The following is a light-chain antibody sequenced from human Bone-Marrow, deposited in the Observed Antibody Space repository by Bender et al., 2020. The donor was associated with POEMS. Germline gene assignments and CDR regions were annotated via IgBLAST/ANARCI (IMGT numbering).Light chain of an antibody. CDR1: SSNIGNHG. Sequence: QSVVTQPPSLSEAPRQRVTISCSGSSSNIGNHGVNWDQQLPGEAPKLLVYYDDRLTPGFSDRFSASKSGTSASLAISALQSEDEALYYCSAWDDSLSGWVFGGGTKLRVL. J-gene: IGLJ3*02. CDR2: YDD. CDR3: SAWDDSLSGWV. V-gene: IGLV1-36*01.